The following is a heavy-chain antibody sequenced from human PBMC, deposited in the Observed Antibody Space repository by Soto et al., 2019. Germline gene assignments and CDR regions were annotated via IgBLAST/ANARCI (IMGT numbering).Heavy chain of an antibody. Sequence: PGGSLRLSCAASGFTFSSYAMSWVRQAPGKGLEWVSAISGSGGSTYYADSVKGRFTISRDNSKNTLYLQMNSLRAEDTAVYYCAKDLRYFDKYYYYYGMDVWGQGTTVTVSS. V-gene: IGHV3-23*01. CDR3: AKDLRYFDKYYYYYGMDV. CDR2: ISGSGGST. CDR1: GFTFSSYA. D-gene: IGHD3-9*01. J-gene: IGHJ6*02.